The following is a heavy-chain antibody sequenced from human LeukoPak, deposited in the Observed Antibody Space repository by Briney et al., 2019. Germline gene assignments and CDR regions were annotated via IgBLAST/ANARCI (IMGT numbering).Heavy chain of an antibody. V-gene: IGHV1-2*02. CDR3: ARDLVTTFFDY. Sequence: ASVKVSCKASGYTFTMYYIHWVRQAPGQGLEWMGWINPNSGGTNYAQKFQGRVTTTRDTSISTAYMELSRLRSDDTAVYYCARDLVTTFFDYWGQGTLVTVSS. CDR2: INPNSGGT. D-gene: IGHD4-17*01. J-gene: IGHJ4*02. CDR1: GYTFTMYY.